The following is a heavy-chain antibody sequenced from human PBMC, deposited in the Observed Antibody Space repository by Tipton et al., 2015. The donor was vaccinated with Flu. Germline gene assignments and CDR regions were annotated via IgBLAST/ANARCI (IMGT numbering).Heavy chain of an antibody. CDR3: ARQPSYETFGLFLPGWFDP. D-gene: IGHD3/OR15-3a*01. CDR1: GGSISNDY. J-gene: IGHJ5*02. Sequence: TLSLTCTVSGGSISNDYWSWVRQPPGKGLEWIGYTYHTGNFNHNPSLKSRVTISVDTSKNQFSLKLRSVTAADTAVYYCARQPSYETFGLFLPGWFDPWGQGTLVTVSS. CDR2: TYHTGNF. V-gene: IGHV4-59*08.